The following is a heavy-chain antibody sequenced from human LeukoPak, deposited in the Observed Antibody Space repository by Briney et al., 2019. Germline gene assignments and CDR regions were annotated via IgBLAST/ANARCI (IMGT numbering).Heavy chain of an antibody. CDR2: ISGSSGII. V-gene: IGHV3-48*01. CDR3: ARDRNYGGTSGYTSAALDI. J-gene: IGHJ3*02. D-gene: IGHD4-23*01. Sequence: GGSLRLSCAASGFTFNTYTKNWVRQAPGKGLEWVSYISGSSGIIDYADSVRGRFTISRDNAKNSLYLQMNSLRAEDTAVYYCARDRNYGGTSGYTSAALDIWGQGTMVTVSS. CDR1: GFTFNTYT.